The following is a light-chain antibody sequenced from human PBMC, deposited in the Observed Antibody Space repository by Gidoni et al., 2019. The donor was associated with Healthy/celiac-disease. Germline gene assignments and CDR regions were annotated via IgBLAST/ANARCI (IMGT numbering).Light chain of an antibody. Sequence: DIQMTQSPSTLSASVGDRVTITCRASQSISSWLAWYQQKPGKAPKLLIYDASSLESGVPSRFSGSGTGTEFTLTISSLQPDDFATYYCQQYNSYSLTFGGGTKVEIK. CDR2: DAS. V-gene: IGKV1-5*01. CDR1: QSISSW. J-gene: IGKJ4*01. CDR3: QQYNSYSLT.